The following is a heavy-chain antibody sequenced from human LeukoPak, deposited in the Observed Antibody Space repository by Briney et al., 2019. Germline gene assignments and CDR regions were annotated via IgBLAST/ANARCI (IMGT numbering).Heavy chain of an antibody. V-gene: IGHV4-4*07. D-gene: IGHD3-22*01. Sequence: SETLSLTCTVPGGSISSYYWSWIRQPAGKGLEWIGRIYTSGSTNYNPSLKSRVTMSVDTSKNQFSLKLSSVTAADTAVYYCARILSSGYYYDAFDIWGQGTMVTVSS. CDR1: GGSISSYY. CDR2: IYTSGST. CDR3: ARILSSGYYYDAFDI. J-gene: IGHJ3*02.